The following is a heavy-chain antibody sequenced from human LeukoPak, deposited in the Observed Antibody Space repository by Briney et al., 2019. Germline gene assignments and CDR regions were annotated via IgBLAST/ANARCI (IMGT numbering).Heavy chain of an antibody. J-gene: IGHJ6*02. CDR1: GGSFSGFY. V-gene: IGHV4-34*01. CDR2: INHSEST. CDR3: ASSDWNYVPNYYYYYGMDV. D-gene: IGHD1-7*01. Sequence: SETLSLTCAVYGGSFSGFYWSWIRQPPGKGLEWSGEINHSESTNYNPSLKSRVTISVDTSKNQFSLKLSSVTAADTAVYYCASSDWNYVPNYYYYYGMDVWGQGTTVTVSS.